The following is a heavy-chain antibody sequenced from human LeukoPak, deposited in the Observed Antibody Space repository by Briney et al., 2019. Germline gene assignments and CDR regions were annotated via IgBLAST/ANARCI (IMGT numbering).Heavy chain of an antibody. D-gene: IGHD1-26*01. Sequence: PGGSLRLSCAASGFTFSIYEMNWVRQAPGKGLEWVSYISNRGSIIYYADSVKGRFTISRDNAKNSLYLQMNSLRAEDTAVYYCARSPYSESYYGDAFDIWGQGTMVTVSS. CDR2: ISNRGSII. CDR1: GFTFSIYE. J-gene: IGHJ3*02. V-gene: IGHV3-48*03. CDR3: ARSPYSESYYGDAFDI.